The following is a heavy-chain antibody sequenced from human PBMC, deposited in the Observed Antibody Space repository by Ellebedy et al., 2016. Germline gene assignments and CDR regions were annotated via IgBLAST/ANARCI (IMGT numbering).Heavy chain of an antibody. V-gene: IGHV3-23*01. CDR2: ISDVGGST. J-gene: IGHJ4*02. CDR3: VTNTVKDN. CDR1: GFTFSSYA. Sequence: GESLKISCAASGFTFSSYAMSWVRQAPGKGLEWVSAISDVGGSTYYSDSAKGRFTISRDNSKNTLYLQMNSLRADDTAVYYCVTNTVKDNWGQGILVTVSS.